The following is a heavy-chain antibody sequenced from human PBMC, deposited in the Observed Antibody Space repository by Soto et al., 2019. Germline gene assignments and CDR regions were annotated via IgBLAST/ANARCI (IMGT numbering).Heavy chain of an antibody. Sequence: PGGSLRLSCAASGFSFDDYTMHWVRQAPGKGLEWVSLINWDGSNIYYEDSVRGRFTISRDNNKDSLYLQMNSLTTEDTALYYFATGGDSSELANWGQGTLVTVSS. CDR3: ATGGDSSELAN. D-gene: IGHD3-22*01. V-gene: IGHV3-43*01. CDR2: INWDGSNI. CDR1: GFSFDDYT. J-gene: IGHJ4*02.